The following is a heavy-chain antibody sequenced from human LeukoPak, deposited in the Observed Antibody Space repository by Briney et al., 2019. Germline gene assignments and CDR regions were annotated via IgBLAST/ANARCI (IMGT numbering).Heavy chain of an antibody. Sequence: PGGSLRLSCAASGLSFSNAWMSWVRQAPGKGLEWVGRIKSKTDGGTTDYAAPVKGRFTISRDDSKNTLYLQMNSLKTEDTAVYYCTTDLIVPAADDAFDIWGQGTMVTVSS. D-gene: IGHD2-2*01. J-gene: IGHJ3*02. V-gene: IGHV3-15*01. CDR2: IKSKTDGGTT. CDR3: TTDLIVPAADDAFDI. CDR1: GLSFSNAW.